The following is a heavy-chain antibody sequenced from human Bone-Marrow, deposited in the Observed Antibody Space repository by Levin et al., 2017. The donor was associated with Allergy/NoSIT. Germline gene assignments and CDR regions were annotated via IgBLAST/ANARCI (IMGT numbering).Heavy chain of an antibody. J-gene: IGHJ4*02. Sequence: GGSLRLSCAGSGFTFSDYGMHWVRQAPGKGLEWVAVLSYNGKSNYYADSVKGRFTISRDNSKNSLYLQMKNLRPDDPAMYYCARSREEGSTPFDFWGKGTPVNVSS. CDR1: GFTFSDYG. CDR3: ARSREEGSTPFDF. D-gene: IGHD2-15*01. CDR2: LSYNGKSN. V-gene: IGHV3-30*03.